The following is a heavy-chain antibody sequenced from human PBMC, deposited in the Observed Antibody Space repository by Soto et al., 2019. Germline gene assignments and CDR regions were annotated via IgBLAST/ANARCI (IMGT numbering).Heavy chain of an antibody. J-gene: IGHJ4*02. V-gene: IGHV1-3*01. CDR3: ARSSGYYYVDY. Sequence: QVQLVQSGAEVKKPGASVKVSCKASGYTFTSYAMHWVRQAPGQRLEWMGWINAGNGNTKYSQKFHGRVTITRDTSPSTAYMELSSLRSEDTAVYYCARSSGYYYVDYWGQGTLVTVSS. CDR2: INAGNGNT. CDR1: GYTFTSYA. D-gene: IGHD3-22*01.